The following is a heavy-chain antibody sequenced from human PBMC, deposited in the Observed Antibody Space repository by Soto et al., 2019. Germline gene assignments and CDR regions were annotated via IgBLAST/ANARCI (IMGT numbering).Heavy chain of an antibody. CDR3: TKHSSGSPKHYFEY. CDR1: GFISSSCD. Sequence: GGSLRLSCAASGFISSSCDMSWVRQAPGKGLEWVSVVADGGRNKYYAASVEGRFTVSRDNSRNTLNLQMNSLRAEDTAVYYCTKHSSGSPKHYFEYWGRGILVTVSS. V-gene: IGHV3-23*01. D-gene: IGHD3-10*01. CDR2: VADGGRNK. J-gene: IGHJ4*02.